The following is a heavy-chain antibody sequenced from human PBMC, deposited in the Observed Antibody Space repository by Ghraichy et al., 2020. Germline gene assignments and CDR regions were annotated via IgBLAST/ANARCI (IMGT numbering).Heavy chain of an antibody. CDR2: ISSRSSTI. V-gene: IGHV3-48*02. CDR3: ARDGDFWSGYHNYFYYGMDV. Sequence: GESLNISCAASGFTFRRYSMNWVRQAPGKGLEWVSYISSRSSTIYYADPVKGRFTISRDNATNSLYLQMNSLREEDTAVYYCARDGDFWSGYHNYFYYGMDVWGKGTAVTVSS. D-gene: IGHD3-3*01. J-gene: IGHJ6*04. CDR1: GFTFRRYS.